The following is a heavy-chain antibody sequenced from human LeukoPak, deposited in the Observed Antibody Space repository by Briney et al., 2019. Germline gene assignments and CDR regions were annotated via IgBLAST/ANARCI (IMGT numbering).Heavy chain of an antibody. Sequence: GGSLRLSCAASGFTFSSHAMNWVRQAPGKGLGWVSGISNSGGNTYYADSVKGRFTISRDNSKNTLYLQMNSLRAEDTALYYCATSSGWYPKYFDYWGQGTLVTVSS. J-gene: IGHJ4*02. CDR1: GFTFSSHA. CDR3: ATSSGWYPKYFDY. CDR2: ISNSGGNT. V-gene: IGHV3-23*01. D-gene: IGHD6-19*01.